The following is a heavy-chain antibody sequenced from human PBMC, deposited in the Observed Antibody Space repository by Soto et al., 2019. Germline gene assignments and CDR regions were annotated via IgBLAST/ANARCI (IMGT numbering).Heavy chain of an antibody. CDR2: LSAYNGDT. CDR1: GYTFINYG. D-gene: IGHD1-26*01. Sequence: QVQLVQSGAEVKKPGASVRVSCKTSGYTFINYGITWVRQAPGQGLEWMGWLSAYNGDTSSSEKPQDRFTMTTDTSTNTVYMDLRSLTSDDTAVYYCARWSAIVGGAEALDVWGQGTMVIVSS. J-gene: IGHJ3*01. CDR3: ARWSAIVGGAEALDV. V-gene: IGHV1-18*01.